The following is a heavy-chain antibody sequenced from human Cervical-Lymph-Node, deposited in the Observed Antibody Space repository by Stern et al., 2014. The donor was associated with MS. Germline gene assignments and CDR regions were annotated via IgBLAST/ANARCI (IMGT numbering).Heavy chain of an antibody. J-gene: IGHJ4*02. D-gene: IGHD6-13*01. V-gene: IGHV5-51*01. CDR3: ARHRWPRSSWYQPNIFPNDY. Sequence: VQLVQSGAEVKKPGESLKISCKGSGYSFTSYWIGWVRQMPGKGLEWMGIIYPGDSDTRYSPSFQGQVTISADKSISTAYLQWSSLKASDTAMYYCARHRWPRSSWYQPNIFPNDYWGQGTLVTVSS. CDR2: IYPGDSDT. CDR1: GYSFTSYW.